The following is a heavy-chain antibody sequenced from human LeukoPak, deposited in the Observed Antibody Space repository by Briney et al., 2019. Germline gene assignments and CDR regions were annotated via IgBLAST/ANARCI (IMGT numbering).Heavy chain of an antibody. J-gene: IGHJ6*03. D-gene: IGHD1-7*01. CDR2: ISSSSSTI. CDR1: GFTFSSYS. CDR3: AKRGDWNSTFSYYYYMDV. V-gene: IGHV3-48*01. Sequence: GGSLRLSCAASGFTFSSYSMNWVRQAPGKGLEWVSYISSSSSTIYYADSVKGRFTISRDNSKNTLYLQMNSLRAEDTAVYYCAKRGDWNSTFSYYYYMDVWGKGTTVTVSS.